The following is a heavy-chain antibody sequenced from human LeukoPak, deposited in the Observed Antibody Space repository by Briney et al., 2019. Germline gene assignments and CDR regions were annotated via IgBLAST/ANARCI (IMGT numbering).Heavy chain of an antibody. CDR3: AKVISGRSGYYFDY. V-gene: IGHV3-23*01. CDR1: GFTFSSYA. Sequence: GGSLRLSCAASGFTFSSYATGWVRQAPGKGLEWVSAISGSGGSTYYADSVKGRFTISRDNSKNTLYLQMNSLRAEDTAVYYCAKVISGRSGYYFDYWGQGTLVTVSS. CDR2: ISGSGGST. J-gene: IGHJ4*02. D-gene: IGHD3-3*02.